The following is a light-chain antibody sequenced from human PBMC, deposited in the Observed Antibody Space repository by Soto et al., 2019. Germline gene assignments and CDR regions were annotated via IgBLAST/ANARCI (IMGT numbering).Light chain of an antibody. V-gene: IGKV3-11*01. J-gene: IGKJ4*01. CDR2: DAS. Sequence: EIVLTQSPATLSLSPGESATLSCSASQSVSSFLAWYQQKPGQAPRLLIYDASNRATGIPARFSGSGSGTDFTLTINSLEPEDFAVYYCQQRSDWPLTFGGGTKVEI. CDR1: QSVSSF. CDR3: QQRSDWPLT.